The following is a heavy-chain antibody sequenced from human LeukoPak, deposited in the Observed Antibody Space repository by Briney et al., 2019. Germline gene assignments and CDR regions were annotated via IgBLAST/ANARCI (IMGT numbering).Heavy chain of an antibody. V-gene: IGHV3-30*18. D-gene: IGHD6-19*01. Sequence: QSGGSLRLSCAASGFTFSSYGMHWVRQAPGKGLEWVAVISYDGSNKYYADSVKGRFTISRDNSKNTLYLQMNSLRAEDTAVYYCAKTAVAGTLDYWGQGTLVTVSS. CDR1: GFTFSSYG. J-gene: IGHJ4*02. CDR2: ISYDGSNK. CDR3: AKTAVAGTLDY.